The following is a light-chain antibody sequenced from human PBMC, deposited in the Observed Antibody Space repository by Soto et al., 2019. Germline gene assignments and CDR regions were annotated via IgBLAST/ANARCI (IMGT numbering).Light chain of an antibody. V-gene: IGKV3-15*01. Sequence: EIVMTQSPATLSVSPGEGATLSCRASRSVSTNLAWYQQKLGQAPRLLIYGASTRATGIPANFSGSGSATEFTLTISRLQSEDFAVYYCRQYNNWPYTFGQGTKLEIK. CDR3: RQYNNWPYT. CDR2: GAS. J-gene: IGKJ2*01. CDR1: RSVSTN.